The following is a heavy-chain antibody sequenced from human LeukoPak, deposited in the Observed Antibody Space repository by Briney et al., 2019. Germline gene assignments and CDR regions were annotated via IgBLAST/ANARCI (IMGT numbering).Heavy chain of an antibody. CDR1: GYTFTGYY. CDR2: MNPNSGNT. D-gene: IGHD1-26*01. CDR3: AKSSGSYYNY. Sequence: ASVKVSCKASGYTFTGYYMHWVRQAPGQGLEWMGWMNPNSGNTGYAQKFQGRVTMTRNTSISTAYMELSSLRSEDTAVYYCAKSSGSYYNYWGQGTLVTVSS. J-gene: IGHJ4*02. V-gene: IGHV1-8*02.